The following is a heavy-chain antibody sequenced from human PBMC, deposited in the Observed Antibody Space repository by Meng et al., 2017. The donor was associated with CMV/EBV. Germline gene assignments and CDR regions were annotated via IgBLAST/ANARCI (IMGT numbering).Heavy chain of an antibody. V-gene: IGHV3-7*01. CDR1: GFTFSSYW. CDR3: AKVEGYCSSTSCAIDAFDI. CDR2: IKQDGSEK. Sequence: ETLSLTCAASGFTFSSYWMSWVRQAPGKGLEWVANIKQDGSEKYYVDSVKGRFTISRDNAKNSLYLQMNSLRAEDTAVYYCAKVEGYCSSTSCAIDAFDIWGQGTMVTVSS. D-gene: IGHD2-2*01. J-gene: IGHJ3*02.